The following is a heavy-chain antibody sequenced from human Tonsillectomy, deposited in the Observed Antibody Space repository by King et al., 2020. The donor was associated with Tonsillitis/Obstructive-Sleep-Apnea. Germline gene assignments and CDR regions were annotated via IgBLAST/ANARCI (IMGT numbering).Heavy chain of an antibody. CDR3: AKDVRPAGSYYNNAFDI. J-gene: IGHJ3*02. CDR2: ISWNSADI. CDR1: GFSFDDYA. V-gene: IGHV3-9*01. D-gene: IGHD1-26*01. Sequence: QLVQSGGGLVQPGGSLRLSCAGSGFSFDDYAMYWVRQPPGKGLEWASGISWNSADIGYADSVKGRFTISRDNAKNSLFLQMNSLRAEDTALYYCAKDVRPAGSYYNNAFDIWGQGTMVTVSS.